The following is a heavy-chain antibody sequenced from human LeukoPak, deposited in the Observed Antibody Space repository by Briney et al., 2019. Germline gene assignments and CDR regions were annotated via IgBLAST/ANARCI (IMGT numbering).Heavy chain of an antibody. CDR2: INHSGST. D-gene: IGHD3-10*01. J-gene: IGHJ4*02. CDR3: ARGGRSGSYYKPVGPADY. V-gene: IGHV4-34*01. CDR1: GGSFSGYY. Sequence: SETLSLTCAVYGGSFSGYYWSWIRQPPGKGLEWIGEINHSGSTNYNPSLKSRVTISVDTSKNQFSLKLSSVTAADTAVYYCARGGRSGSYYKPVGPADYWGQGTLVTVSS.